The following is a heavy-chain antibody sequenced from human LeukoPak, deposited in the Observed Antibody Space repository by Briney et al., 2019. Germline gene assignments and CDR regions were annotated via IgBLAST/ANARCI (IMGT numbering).Heavy chain of an antibody. Sequence: SETLSLTCTVSGGSISSYYWSWIRQPPGKGLEWIRYIYYSGSTNYNPSLKSRVTISVDTSKNQFSLKLSSVTAADTAVYYCARAGSSSWTSYYYYGMDVWGKGTTVTVSS. D-gene: IGHD6-13*01. J-gene: IGHJ6*04. CDR2: IYYSGST. V-gene: IGHV4-59*01. CDR3: ARAGSSSWTSYYYYGMDV. CDR1: GGSISSYY.